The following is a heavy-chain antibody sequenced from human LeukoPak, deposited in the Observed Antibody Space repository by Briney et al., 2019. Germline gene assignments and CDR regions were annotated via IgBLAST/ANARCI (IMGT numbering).Heavy chain of an antibody. Sequence: GGSLRLSCAASGFTFSSYAMSWVRQAPGKGPEWVSAISGSGGSTYYADSVKGRFTISRDNSKNTLYLQMNSLRAEDTAVYYCAKSQGIAVAAYGDWFDPWGQGTLVTVSS. D-gene: IGHD6-19*01. V-gene: IGHV3-23*01. J-gene: IGHJ5*02. CDR2: ISGSGGST. CDR3: AKSQGIAVAAYGDWFDP. CDR1: GFTFSSYA.